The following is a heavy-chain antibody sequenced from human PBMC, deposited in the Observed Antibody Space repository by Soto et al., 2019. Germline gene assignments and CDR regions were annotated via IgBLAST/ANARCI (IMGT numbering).Heavy chain of an antibody. V-gene: IGHV3-23*01. CDR2: ISGSGGST. Sequence: VQLLESGGGLVQPGGSLRLSCAASGFTFSSYAMSWVRQAPGKGLEWVSAISGSGGSTYYADSVKGRFTISRDNSKNTLYLQMNSLRAEDTAVYYCAKVGSDYDYVWGSYRYYDYWGQGTLVTVSS. CDR1: GFTFSSYA. J-gene: IGHJ4*02. CDR3: AKVGSDYDYVWGSYRYYDY. D-gene: IGHD3-16*02.